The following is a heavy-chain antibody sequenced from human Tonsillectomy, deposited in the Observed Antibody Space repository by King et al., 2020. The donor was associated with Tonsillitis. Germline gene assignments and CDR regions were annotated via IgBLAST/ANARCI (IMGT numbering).Heavy chain of an antibody. CDR3: ASEDYDILTGHYGMDV. CDR1: GYTFTGYY. J-gene: IGHJ6*02. V-gene: IGHV1-2*02. Sequence: VQLVESGAEVKKPGASVKVSCKASGYTFTGYYMHWVRQAPGQGLEWMGWINPNSGGTNYAQKFQGRVTTTRDTSISTAYMELSRLRSDDTAVYYCASEDYDILTGHYGMDVWGQGTTVTVSS. CDR2: INPNSGGT. D-gene: IGHD3-9*01.